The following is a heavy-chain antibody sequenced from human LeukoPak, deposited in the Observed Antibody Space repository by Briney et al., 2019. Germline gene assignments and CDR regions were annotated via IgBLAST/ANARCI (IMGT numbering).Heavy chain of an antibody. V-gene: IGHV3-23*01. CDR2: ISGSGGST. CDR1: GFTFSSYA. D-gene: IGHD4-17*01. J-gene: IGHJ4*02. Sequence: PGGSLRLSCAASGFTFSSYAMSWVRQAPGKGLEWVSTISGSGGSTYYADSVKDRFTISRDNSKNTLYLQMNSLRAEDTAVYYCARFNTVTTGTKKIDYWGQGTLVTVSS. CDR3: ARFNTVTTGTKKIDY.